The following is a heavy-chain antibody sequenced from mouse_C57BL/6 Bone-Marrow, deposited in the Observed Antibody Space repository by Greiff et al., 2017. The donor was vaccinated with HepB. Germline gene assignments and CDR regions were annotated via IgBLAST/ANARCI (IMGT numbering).Heavy chain of an antibody. Sequence: EVKLQESGAELVRPGASVKLSCTASGFNIKDDYMHWVKQRPEQGLEWIGWIDPENGDTEYASKFQGKATITADTSSNTAYLQLSSLTSEDTAVYYCTTSYYSKGWYFDVWGTGTTVTVSS. CDR1: GFNIKDDY. CDR3: TTSYYSKGWYFDV. V-gene: IGHV14-4*01. CDR2: IDPENGDT. D-gene: IGHD2-5*01. J-gene: IGHJ1*03.